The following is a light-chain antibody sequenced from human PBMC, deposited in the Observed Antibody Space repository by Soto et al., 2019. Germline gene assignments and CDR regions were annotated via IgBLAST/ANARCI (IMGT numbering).Light chain of an antibody. Sequence: EIVMTQSPATLSVSPGERATLSCRASQSVSSNLAWYQQKPGKAPMLLIYGASTRATGIPARFSGSGSGTEFTLTISSLQSEDFAVYYCQHYNNWPKTFGQGTKVEIK. CDR1: QSVSSN. J-gene: IGKJ1*01. CDR3: QHYNNWPKT. V-gene: IGKV3-15*01. CDR2: GAS.